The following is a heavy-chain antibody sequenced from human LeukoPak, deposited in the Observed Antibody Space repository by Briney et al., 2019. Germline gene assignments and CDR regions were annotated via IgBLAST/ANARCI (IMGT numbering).Heavy chain of an antibody. CDR2: IYMSGSA. CDR1: GGSFSGYY. V-gene: IGHV4-34*10. D-gene: IGHD6-6*01. J-gene: IGHJ4*02. Sequence: SETLSLTCAVYGGSFSGYYWSWIRQPPGKGLEWIGHIYMSGSANYNPSLQSRVTMSIDTSKNQFSLKLSSVTAADTAVYFCARVVNNFFDDWGQGTLVTVSS. CDR3: ARVVNNFFDD.